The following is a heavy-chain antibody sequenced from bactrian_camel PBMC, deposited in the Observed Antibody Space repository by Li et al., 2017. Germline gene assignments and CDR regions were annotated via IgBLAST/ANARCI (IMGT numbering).Heavy chain of an antibody. D-gene: IGHD3*01. CDR3: AADVPCGYCSGSWPARVGYADSGY. CDR1: GYRYSSYC. V-gene: IGHV3-3*01. J-gene: IGHJ6*01. CDR2: IYSEDGTT. Sequence: QVQLVESGGGSVQAGGSLRLSCVASGYRYSSYCMGWFRQAPGKEREAVAGIYSEDGTTYYADSVKGRFTISQGAAKKTLYLQMNSLKPEDTAIYCCAADVPCGYCSGSWPARVGYADSGYWGQGTQVTVS.